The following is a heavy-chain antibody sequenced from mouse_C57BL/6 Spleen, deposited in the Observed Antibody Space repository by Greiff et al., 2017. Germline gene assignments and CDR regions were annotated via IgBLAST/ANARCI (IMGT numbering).Heavy chain of an antibody. CDR3: ARLAGTDAMDY. J-gene: IGHJ4*01. CDR1: GFTFSDYG. CDR2: ISSGSSTV. V-gene: IGHV5-17*01. D-gene: IGHD4-1*01. Sequence: EVMLVESGGGLVKPGGSLKLSCAASGFTFSDYGMHWVRQAPEKGREWVAYISSGSSTVYYADTVKGRFTISRDNAKNTLFLQMTSLRSEDTAMYYCARLAGTDAMDYWGQGTSVTVSS.